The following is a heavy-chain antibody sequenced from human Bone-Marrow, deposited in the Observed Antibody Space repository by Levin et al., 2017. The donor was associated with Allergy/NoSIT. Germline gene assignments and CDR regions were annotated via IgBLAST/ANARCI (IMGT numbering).Heavy chain of an antibody. CDR3: ARDAGHYYDSAVYDPNWFDP. CDR2: IYHSGRT. D-gene: IGHD3-22*01. V-gene: IGHV4-59*01. J-gene: IGHJ5*02. CDR1: GGSMRNYY. Sequence: GSLRLSCNVSGGSMRNYYWSWIRQPAGKGLEWIGHIYHSGRTTYNPSLRSRVTISLDSSKRQFSLKVTSVTAADTAVYYCARDAGHYYDSAVYDPNWFDPWGQGTLVTVTS.